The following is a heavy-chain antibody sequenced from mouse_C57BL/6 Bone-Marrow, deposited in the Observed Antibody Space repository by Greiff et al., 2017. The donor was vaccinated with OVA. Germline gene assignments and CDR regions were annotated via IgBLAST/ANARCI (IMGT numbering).Heavy chain of an antibody. CDR2: IDPSGSCT. CDR3: ARSDY. Sequence: VKLQQPGAGLVRPGTSVKFSCKASGYTFTSYWMHWVNQRPGQGLEWIGEIDPSGSCTNYNQKFKGKATLTVDTASSTAYMQLSSLTSEDSAVYYCARSDYWGQGTSLTVSS. V-gene: IGHV1-59*01. CDR1: GYTFTSYW. J-gene: IGHJ2*02.